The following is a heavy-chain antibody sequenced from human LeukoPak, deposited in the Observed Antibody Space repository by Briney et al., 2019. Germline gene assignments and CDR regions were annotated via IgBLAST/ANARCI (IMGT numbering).Heavy chain of an antibody. CDR2: INHSGST. D-gene: IGHD3-22*01. CDR1: GGSFSGYY. CDR3: ARGQHYYDSSGSLDY. J-gene: IGHJ4*02. Sequence: SETLSLTCAVYGGSFSGYYWSWIRQPPGMGLEWIGEINHSGSTNYNPSLKSRVTISVDTSKNQFSLKLSSVTAADTAVYYCARGQHYYDSSGSLDYWGQGTLVTVSS. V-gene: IGHV4-34*01.